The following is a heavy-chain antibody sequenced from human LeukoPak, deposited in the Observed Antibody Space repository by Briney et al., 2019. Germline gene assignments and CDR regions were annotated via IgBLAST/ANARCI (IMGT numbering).Heavy chain of an antibody. CDR1: GGSFSGYY. J-gene: IGHJ6*03. CDR2: INHSGST. CDR3: ARGRRVFGVVSLYYYYYYMDV. D-gene: IGHD3-3*01. Sequence: KPSETLSLTCAVYGGSFSGYYWSWIRQPPGKGLEWIGEINHSGSTNCNPSLKSRVTISVDTSKNQFSLKLSSVTAADTAVYYCARGRRVFGVVSLYYYYYYMDVWGKGTTVTASS. V-gene: IGHV4-34*01.